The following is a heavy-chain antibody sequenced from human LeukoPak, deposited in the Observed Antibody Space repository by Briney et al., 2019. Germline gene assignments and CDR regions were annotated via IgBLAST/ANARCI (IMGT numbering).Heavy chain of an antibody. CDR1: GFTFSTYG. V-gene: IGHV3-33*01. Sequence: GRSLRLSCAASGFTFSTYGMHWVRQAPGKGLEWLAFIWYDGSHKYYADSVKGRFTISRDNSKNMLYLQINSLRAEDTAVCYCARDRVSEYGSGSHEFDYWGQGTLVTVSS. D-gene: IGHD3-10*01. J-gene: IGHJ4*02. CDR2: IWYDGSHK. CDR3: ARDRVSEYGSGSHEFDY.